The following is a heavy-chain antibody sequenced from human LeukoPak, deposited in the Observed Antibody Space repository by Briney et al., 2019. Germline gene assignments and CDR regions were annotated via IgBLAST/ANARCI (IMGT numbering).Heavy chain of an antibody. V-gene: IGHV1-18*01. CDR3: AREAMSGFSSGWYADY. CDR1: GYTLINYA. Sequence: GASVKVSCKASGYTLINYALSWVRQAPGQGLEWIGWVTPNTGNTYYAQRLQGRVTMTTDSSANTAYMELRGLTSDDTATYFCAREAMSGFSSGWYADYWGQGTLITVSS. D-gene: IGHD6-19*01. CDR2: VTPNTGNT. J-gene: IGHJ4*02.